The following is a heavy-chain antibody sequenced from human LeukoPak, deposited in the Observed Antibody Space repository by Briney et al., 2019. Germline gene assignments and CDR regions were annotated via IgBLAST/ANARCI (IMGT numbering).Heavy chain of an antibody. CDR3: ARGGSSSRSGGGALLGY. CDR1: GFPFTLYN. V-gene: IGHV3-48*04. CDR2: ISSSTNTI. D-gene: IGHD6-13*01. Sequence: GGSLRLSCEVSGFPFTLYNMNWVRQAPGKGLEWLSYISSSTNTIYYADSVKGRFTISRDNAKNSLYLQMNSLRAEDTAVYYWARGGSSSRSGGGALLGYWGQGTLVTVSS. J-gene: IGHJ4*02.